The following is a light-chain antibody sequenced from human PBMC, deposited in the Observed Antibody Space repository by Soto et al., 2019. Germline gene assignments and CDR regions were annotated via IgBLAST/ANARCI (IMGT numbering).Light chain of an antibody. J-gene: IGLJ2*01. CDR3: AAWDDSLSVVV. CDR1: SSNIGSNY. V-gene: IGLV1-47*01. Sequence: QSVLTQPPSASGTPGQWVTISCSGSSSNIGSNYVYWYQQLPGTAPKLLIYRNNQRPSGVPDRFSGSKSGTSASLAISGLRSEDEADYYCAAWDDSLSVVVFGGGTKLTVL. CDR2: RNN.